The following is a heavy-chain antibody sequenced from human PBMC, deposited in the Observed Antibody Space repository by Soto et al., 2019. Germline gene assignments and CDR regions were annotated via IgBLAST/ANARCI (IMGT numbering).Heavy chain of an antibody. CDR3: ARGGLYCSSTSCRYTGFDP. CDR1: GFTVSSNY. CDR2: IYSGGST. V-gene: IGHV3-53*01. D-gene: IGHD2-2*01. J-gene: IGHJ5*02. Sequence: GGSLRLSCAASGFTVSSNYMSWVRQAPGKGLEWVSVIYSGGSTYYADSVKGRFTISRDNSKNTLYLQMNSLRAEDTAVYYCARGGLYCSSTSCRYTGFDPWGQGTLVTVSS.